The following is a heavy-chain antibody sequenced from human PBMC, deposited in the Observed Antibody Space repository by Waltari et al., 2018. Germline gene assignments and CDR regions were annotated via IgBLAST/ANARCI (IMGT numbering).Heavy chain of an antibody. CDR3: AKNRSGWYLFDAFDI. V-gene: IGHV3-43*01. D-gene: IGHD6-19*01. Sequence: EVQLVESGGVVVQPGGSLRLSCAASGFTFDDYTMHWVRQAPGKGLEWVSLISWDGGSTYYADSVKGRFTISRDNSKNSLYLQMNSLRTEDTALYYCAKNRSGWYLFDAFDIWGQGTMVTVSS. J-gene: IGHJ3*02. CDR2: ISWDGGST. CDR1: GFTFDDYT.